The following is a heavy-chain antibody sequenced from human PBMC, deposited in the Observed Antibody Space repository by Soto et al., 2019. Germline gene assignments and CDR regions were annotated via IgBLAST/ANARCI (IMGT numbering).Heavy chain of an antibody. CDR1: GFTLSTYE. CDR3: AKEKATRGYSFLVDY. D-gene: IGHD5-18*01. J-gene: IGHJ4*02. CDR2: ISSSGKTI. V-gene: IGHV3-48*03. Sequence: EVQLVQSGGGLVQPGGSLRLSCAVSGFTLSTYEMNWVRQAPGKGLEWVSYISSSGKTINYADSVKGRFTITRDNAKNSLFLQMNSLRVEDTAVYYCAKEKATRGYSFLVDYWGQGTLVTVSS.